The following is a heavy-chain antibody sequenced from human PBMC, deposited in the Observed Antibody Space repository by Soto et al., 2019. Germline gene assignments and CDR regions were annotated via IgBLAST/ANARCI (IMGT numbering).Heavy chain of an antibody. V-gene: IGHV4-59*01. Sequence: QVHLQESGPGLVKPSETLSLTCTVSGGSISNYYWSWIRQPPGGGLEWFGYIYYSGSTNYNPALKSRLTISVGTSRKEFSLRLTSVTAADSAVYYCARDPGGRFDSWGQGTLVTVSS. CDR2: IYYSGST. J-gene: IGHJ4*02. D-gene: IGHD1-26*01. CDR1: GGSISNYY. CDR3: ARDPGGRFDS.